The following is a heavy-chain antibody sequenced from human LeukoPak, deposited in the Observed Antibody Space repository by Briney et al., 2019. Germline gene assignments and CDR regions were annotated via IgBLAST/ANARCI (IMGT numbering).Heavy chain of an antibody. V-gene: IGHV4-34*01. Sequence: PGGSLRLSCAASGFPFSNYGMNWIRQPPGKGLEWIGEINHSGSTNYNPSLKSRVTISVDTSKNQFSLKLSSVTAADTAVYYCARDSGIAAAGIFDYWGQGTLVTVSS. CDR1: GFPFSNYG. D-gene: IGHD6-13*01. J-gene: IGHJ4*02. CDR2: INHSGST. CDR3: ARDSGIAAAGIFDY.